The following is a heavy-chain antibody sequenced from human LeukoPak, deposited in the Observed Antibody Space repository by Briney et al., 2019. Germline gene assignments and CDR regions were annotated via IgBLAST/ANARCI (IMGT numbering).Heavy chain of an antibody. CDR1: GFTFSNYA. Sequence: GGSLRLSCAASGFTFSNYAMSWVRQAPGKGLEWVSVIGGSNGITFYVGSVKGRFTISRDNSKDTLYLQMNSLRAEDTAVYYCARNENSGWGYFDYWGQGTLVTVSS. J-gene: IGHJ4*02. CDR3: ARNENSGWGYFDY. V-gene: IGHV3-23*01. D-gene: IGHD5-12*01. CDR2: IGGSNGIT.